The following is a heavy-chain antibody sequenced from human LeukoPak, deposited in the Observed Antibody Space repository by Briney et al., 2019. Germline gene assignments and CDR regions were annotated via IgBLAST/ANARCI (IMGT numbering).Heavy chain of an antibody. D-gene: IGHD2-21*01. CDR3: ARGATYCGGDCYDY. J-gene: IGHJ4*02. V-gene: IGHV1-69*06. CDR1: GGTFSSYA. CDR2: IIPIFGTA. Sequence: SVKVSCKASGGTFSSYAISWVRQAPGQGLEWMGGIIPIFGTANYAQKFQGRVTITADKSTSTAYMELSSLRSEDTAVYYCARGATYCGGDCYDYWGQGTLVTVSS.